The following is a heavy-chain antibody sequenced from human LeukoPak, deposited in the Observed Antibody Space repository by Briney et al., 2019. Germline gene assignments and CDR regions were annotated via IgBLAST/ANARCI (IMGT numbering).Heavy chain of an antibody. D-gene: IGHD5-18*01. J-gene: IGHJ6*03. CDR3: ARDLGYDGYSFDYYYYMDV. Sequence: ASVKVSCKASGYTFTGYYMHWVRQAPGQGLEWMGWINPNSGATNYAQKFQGRVTMTRDMSISTAYMELSRLRSDDTAVYYCARDLGYDGYSFDYYYYMDVWGKGTTVTISS. CDR1: GYTFTGYY. CDR2: INPNSGAT. V-gene: IGHV1-2*02.